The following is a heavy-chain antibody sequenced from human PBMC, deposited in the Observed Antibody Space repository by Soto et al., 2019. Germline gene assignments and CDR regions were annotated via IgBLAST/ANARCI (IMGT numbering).Heavy chain of an antibody. Sequence: EVQLVESGGGLAQPGGSLTLSCVVSGLTFSGAAIYWVRPASGKGLEWVGVIRSRPNNYATAFAASVRGRFTISRDESKNTAFLQMNSLNTEDAAIYYCTKLDYWSQGTLVTVSS. CDR3: TKLDY. CDR1: GLTFSGAA. V-gene: IGHV3-73*01. J-gene: IGHJ4*02. CDR2: IRSRPNNYAT.